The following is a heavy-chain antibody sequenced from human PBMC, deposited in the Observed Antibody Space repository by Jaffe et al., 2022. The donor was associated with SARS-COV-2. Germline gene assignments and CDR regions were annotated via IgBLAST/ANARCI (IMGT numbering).Heavy chain of an antibody. V-gene: IGHV4-4*02. Sequence: QVHLQESGPGLVKPSETLSLTCVVSGDSINSNWWNWVRQPPGKGLEWIGEVSHNGDTNYNPSLKPRVTISVDKSNNQFSLKLSSVTAADTAMYYCARVTSGCATTSCFFDPWGQGTLVTVSS. CDR1: GDSINSNW. CDR3: ARVTSGCATTSCFFDP. J-gene: IGHJ5*02. CDR2: VSHNGDT. D-gene: IGHD2-2*01.